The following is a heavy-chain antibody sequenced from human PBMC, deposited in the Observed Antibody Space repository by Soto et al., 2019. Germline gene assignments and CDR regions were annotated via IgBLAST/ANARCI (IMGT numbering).Heavy chain of an antibody. CDR2: IIPIFGTA. CDR1: GGTFSTYA. J-gene: IGHJ6*02. V-gene: IGHV1-69*12. D-gene: IGHD4-17*01. CDR3: ARDRPRETYGGNYYYHMDV. Sequence: QVQLVQSGAEVKKPGSSVKVSCKASGGTFSTYAISWVRQAPGQGLEWMGGIIPIFGTADYAQKFQGRVTITADESTTTAYMELSSLRSEDTAVYYCARDRPRETYGGNYYYHMDVWGQGTTVTVSS.